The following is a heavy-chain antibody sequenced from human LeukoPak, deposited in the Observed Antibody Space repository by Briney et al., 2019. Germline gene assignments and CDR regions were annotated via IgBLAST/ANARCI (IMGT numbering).Heavy chain of an antibody. J-gene: IGHJ4*02. D-gene: IGHD2-2*01. V-gene: IGHV3-23*01. CDR2: INNSGGST. CDR1: GFTFSSYA. CDR3: AKASGYCSSTTSCYLYLDY. Sequence: GGSLLPSCAASGFTFSSYAMRWVRQAPGKGLGWVSGINNSGGSTYYADSLKGRFTISRDNPKNTLYLQMNSLRGEDTAVYYCAKASGYCSSTTSCYLYLDYWGRGTLVTVSS.